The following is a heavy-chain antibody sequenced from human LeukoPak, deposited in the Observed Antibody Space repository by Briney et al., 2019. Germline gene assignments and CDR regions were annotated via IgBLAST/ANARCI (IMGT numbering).Heavy chain of an antibody. V-gene: IGHV3-66*01. Sequence: PGGPLRLSCAVSGFTVSSNFMSWVRQAPGKGPEWVSVIYTSGITYYADSVRGRFTISRDNSKNTLYLQMDSLTAEDTAVYYCAREDAGGTYSFDYWGQGTLVTVSS. CDR2: IYTSGIT. CDR1: GFTVSSNF. D-gene: IGHD1-26*01. CDR3: AREDAGGTYSFDY. J-gene: IGHJ4*02.